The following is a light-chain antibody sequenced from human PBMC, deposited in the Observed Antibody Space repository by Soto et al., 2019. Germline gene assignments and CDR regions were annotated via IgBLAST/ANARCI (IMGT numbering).Light chain of an antibody. V-gene: IGKV4-1*01. J-gene: IGKJ5*01. CDR2: WAS. Sequence: DIVMTQSPDSLAVSLGEKATINCKSRQSLLSSSNNKNFLAWYQHKPGQPPKLLFYWASTRNSGVPDRFSGSGSGAHFTLTISSLQAEDGEVYDGQQYYNSPITFGQGTRLEIK. CDR1: QSLLSSSNNKNF. CDR3: QQYYNSPIT.